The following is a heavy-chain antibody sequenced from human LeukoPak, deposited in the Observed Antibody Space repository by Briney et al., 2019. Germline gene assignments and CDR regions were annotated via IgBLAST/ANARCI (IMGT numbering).Heavy chain of an antibody. Sequence: REASVKVSCKASGYTFTSYDINWVRQATGQGLEWMGWMNPNSGNTGYAQKFQGRVTITRNTSISTAYMELSSLRSEDTAVYYCARHLNLGRYNWFDPWGQGTLVTVSS. CDR2: MNPNSGNT. V-gene: IGHV1-8*03. D-gene: IGHD3-16*01. CDR3: ARHLNLGRYNWFDP. J-gene: IGHJ5*02. CDR1: GYTFTSYD.